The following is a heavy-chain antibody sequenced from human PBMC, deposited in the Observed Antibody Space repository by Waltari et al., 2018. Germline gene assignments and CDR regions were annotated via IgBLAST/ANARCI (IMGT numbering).Heavy chain of an antibody. D-gene: IGHD2-8*01. CDR2: IYYSGST. Sequence: QLQLQESGPGLVKPSETLSLTCTVSGGSISSRSYYWGWLRQPPGKGLEWIGSIYYSGSTYYNPSLKSRVTISVDTSKNQFSLKLSSVTAADTAVYYCARHPAMTIMLWYFDLWGRGTLVTVSS. CDR3: ARHPAMTIMLWYFDL. CDR1: GGSISSRSYY. V-gene: IGHV4-39*01. J-gene: IGHJ2*01.